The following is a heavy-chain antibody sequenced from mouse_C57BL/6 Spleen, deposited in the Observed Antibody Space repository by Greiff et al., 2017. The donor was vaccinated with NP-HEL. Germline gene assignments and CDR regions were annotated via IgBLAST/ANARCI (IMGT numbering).Heavy chain of an antibody. V-gene: IGHV1-85*01. Sequence: VKLQESGPELVKPGASVKLSCKASGYTFTSYDINWVKQRPGQGLEWIGWIYPRDGSTKYNEKFKGKATLTVDTSSSTAYMELHSLTSEDSAVYFCARGDTTVVYWYFDVWGTGTTVTVSS. CDR1: GYTFTSYD. CDR2: IYPRDGST. CDR3: ARGDTTVVYWYFDV. D-gene: IGHD1-1*01. J-gene: IGHJ1*03.